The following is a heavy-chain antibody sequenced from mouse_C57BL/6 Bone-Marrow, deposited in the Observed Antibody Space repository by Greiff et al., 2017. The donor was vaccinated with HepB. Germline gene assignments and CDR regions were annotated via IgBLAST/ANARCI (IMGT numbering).Heavy chain of an antibody. CDR3: ARRYYGSSLMDY. J-gene: IGHJ4*01. Sequence: VQLQQPGAELVKPGASVKLSCKASGYTFTSYWMHWVKQGPGQGLEWIGMIHPNSGITNYNEKFKSKATLTVDKSSSTAYMQLSSLTSDDSAVYYCARRYYGSSLMDYWGQGTSVTVSS. CDR1: GYTFTSYW. V-gene: IGHV1-64*01. D-gene: IGHD1-1*01. CDR2: IHPNSGIT.